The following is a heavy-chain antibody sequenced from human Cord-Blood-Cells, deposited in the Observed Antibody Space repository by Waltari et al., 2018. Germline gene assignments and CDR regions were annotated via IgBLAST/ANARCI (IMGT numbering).Heavy chain of an antibody. J-gene: IGHJ4*02. Sequence: EVQLVESGGGLVQPGGSLRLSCAASGFTFSSYWMSWVRQAPGKGLEGVDNIKQDGREKYEVDSVKGRFTISRDNAKNSLYLQMNSLRAEDTAVYYCARGGDFDYWGQGTLVTVSS. CDR1: GFTFSSYW. V-gene: IGHV3-7*01. CDR3: ARGGDFDY. CDR2: IKQDGREK.